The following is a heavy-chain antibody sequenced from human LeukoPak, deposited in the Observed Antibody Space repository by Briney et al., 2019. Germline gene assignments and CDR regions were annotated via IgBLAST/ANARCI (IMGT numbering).Heavy chain of an antibody. Sequence: ASVKVACEASGHRFTGYFIHGVRQAPGQGLEWMVCIDPNSSHTKYAQKCQGRDSMPRDTSTRAAYMELSRLRTDDTVVDFCARPRSTGYTLDYWGQGTLVTGSS. CDR1: GHRFTGYF. V-gene: IGHV1-2*02. J-gene: IGHJ4*02. CDR3: ARPRSTGYTLDY. D-gene: IGHD3-22*01. CDR2: IDPNSSHT.